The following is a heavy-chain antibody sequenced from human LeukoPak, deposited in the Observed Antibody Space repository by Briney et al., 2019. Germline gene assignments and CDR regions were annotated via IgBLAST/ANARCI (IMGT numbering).Heavy chain of an antibody. D-gene: IGHD6-13*01. CDR1: GFTFSSYA. CDR3: ARDRTITYSSSWYWFDP. CDR2: ISSNGGST. V-gene: IGHV3-64*01. J-gene: IGHJ5*02. Sequence: GGSLRLSCAASGFTFSSYAMHWVRQAPGKGLEYVSAISSNGGSTYYANSVKGRFTISRDNAKNSLYLQMNSLRAEDTALYYCARDRTITYSSSWYWFDPWGQGTLVTVSS.